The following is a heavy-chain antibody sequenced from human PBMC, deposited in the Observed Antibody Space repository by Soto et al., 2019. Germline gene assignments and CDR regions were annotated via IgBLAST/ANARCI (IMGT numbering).Heavy chain of an antibody. D-gene: IGHD4-4*01. V-gene: IGHV1-18*01. CDR2: ISAYNGNT. CDR1: GYTFTSYG. J-gene: IGHJ6*03. Sequence: ASVKVSCKASGYTFTSYGISWVRQAPGQGLEWMGWISAYNGNTNYAQKLQGRVTMTTETSTSTAYMELRSLRSDDTAVYYCARGGPSTVTTSPTDVPNYYYYYMDVWGKGTTVTVSS. CDR3: ARGGPSTVTTSPTDVPNYYYYYMDV.